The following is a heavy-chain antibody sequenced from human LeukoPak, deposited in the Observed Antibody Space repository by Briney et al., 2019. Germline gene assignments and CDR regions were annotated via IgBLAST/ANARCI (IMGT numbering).Heavy chain of an antibody. CDR1: GGSISSSSYY. CDR2: IYYSGST. V-gene: IGHV4-39*07. J-gene: IGHJ5*02. D-gene: IGHD3-10*01. CDR3: ARGGVYYGSGSNWFDP. Sequence: SETLSLTCTVSGGSISSSSYYWGWIRQPPGRGLEWIGSIYYSGSTYYNPSLKSRVTISVDTSKNQFSLKLSSVTAADTAVYYCARGGVYYGSGSNWFDPWGQGTLVTVSS.